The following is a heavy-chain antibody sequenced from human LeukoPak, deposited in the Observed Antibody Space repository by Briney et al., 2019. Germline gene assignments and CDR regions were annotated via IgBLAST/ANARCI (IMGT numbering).Heavy chain of an antibody. CDR1: GYSISSGYY. D-gene: IGHD3-10*01. CDR2: IYHSGST. J-gene: IGHJ5*02. V-gene: IGHV4-38-2*02. CDR3: ARDEYYGSGSPFNWFDL. Sequence: SETLSLTCTVSGYSISSGYYWGWIRQPPGKGLEWIGSIYHSGSTYYNPSLKSRVTISVDTSKNQFSLKLSSVTAADTAVYYCARDEYYGSGSPFNWFDLWGQGTLVTVSS.